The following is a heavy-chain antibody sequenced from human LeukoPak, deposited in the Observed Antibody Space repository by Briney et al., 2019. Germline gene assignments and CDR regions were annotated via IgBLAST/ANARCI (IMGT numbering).Heavy chain of an antibody. J-gene: IGHJ5*02. Sequence: GGSLRLSCAASGFDLNTYEMNWGRQAPGKGLEWIADITISGHTQNYADSVKGRFTISRDNAGTSLYLQMNSLRVEDTGVYYCARGDPHADLWGQGTLVTVSS. CDR3: ARGDPHADL. CDR1: GFDLNTYE. V-gene: IGHV3-48*03. CDR2: ITISGHTQ.